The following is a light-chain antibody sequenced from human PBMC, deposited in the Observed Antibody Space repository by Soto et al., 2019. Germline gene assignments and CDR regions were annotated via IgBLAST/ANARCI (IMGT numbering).Light chain of an antibody. CDR1: QGISSA. V-gene: IGKV1-13*02. Sequence: AIQLTQSPSSLSASVGDRVTITCRASQGISSALDWYQQKPGKAPKLLIYDASSLESGVPSRFSGSGSGTDFTLTIRSLQPEDFGTYFRHQFNSYLFTFGPGTKVDSK. CDR3: HQFNSYLFT. CDR2: DAS. J-gene: IGKJ3*01.